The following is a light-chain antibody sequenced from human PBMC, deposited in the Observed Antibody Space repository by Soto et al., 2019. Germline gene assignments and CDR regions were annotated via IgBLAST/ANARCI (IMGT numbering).Light chain of an antibody. Sequence: DIQMTQSPSTLSASVGDRVTITCRASPSISSWLAWYQQKPGKAPKLLIYDASSLESGVPSRFSGSGSGTEFTLTISSLLPDDFATYYCQQYNSYSPITFGQGTRLEIK. CDR2: DAS. CDR3: QQYNSYSPIT. V-gene: IGKV1-5*01. J-gene: IGKJ5*01. CDR1: PSISSW.